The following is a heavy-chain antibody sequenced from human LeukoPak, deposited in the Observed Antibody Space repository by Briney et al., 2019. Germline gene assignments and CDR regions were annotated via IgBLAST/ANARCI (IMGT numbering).Heavy chain of an antibody. CDR1: GYTLTELS. J-gene: IGHJ6*03. D-gene: IGHD4-11*01. CDR2: FNPEDGET. CDR3: ATALYSNYVYMDV. Sequence: AXVKVSCKVSGYTLTELSMHWVRQAPGKGLEWMGGFNPEDGETIYAQKLKGRVTMTEDTSTDTAYMELSSLRSEDTAVYYCATALYSNYVYMDVWGKGTTVTVSS. V-gene: IGHV1-24*01.